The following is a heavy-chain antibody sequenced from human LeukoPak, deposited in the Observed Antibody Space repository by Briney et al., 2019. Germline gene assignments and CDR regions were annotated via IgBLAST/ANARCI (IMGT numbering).Heavy chain of an antibody. CDR3: AREWGGTTVTTFYYHGMDV. CDR1: GFTFSSYW. V-gene: IGHV3-7*03. D-gene: IGHD4-17*01. CDR2: IKQDGSEK. Sequence: GGSLRPSCAASGFTFSSYWMSWVRQAPGKGLEWVANIKQDGSEKYYVDSVKGRFTISRDNAKNSLYLQMNSLRAEDTAVYYCAREWGGTTVTTFYYHGMDVWGKGTTVTVSS. J-gene: IGHJ6*04.